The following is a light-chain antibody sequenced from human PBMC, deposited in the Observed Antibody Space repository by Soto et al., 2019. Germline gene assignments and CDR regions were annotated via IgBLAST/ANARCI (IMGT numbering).Light chain of an antibody. CDR3: QHYNNWPLT. V-gene: IGKV3-15*01. CDR1: QSVSSN. Sequence: ERVMTQSPATLSVSPGERATLSCRASQSVSSNLAWYQQKPGQAPRLLIYGASTRATDIPVRFSGSGSGTEFTLTISSLQSEDFAVYYCQHYNNWPLTFGGGTKVDIK. CDR2: GAS. J-gene: IGKJ4*01.